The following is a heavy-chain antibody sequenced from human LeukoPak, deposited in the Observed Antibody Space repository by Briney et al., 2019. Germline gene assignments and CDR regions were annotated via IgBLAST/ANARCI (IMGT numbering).Heavy chain of an antibody. CDR3: AREALDMTYDY. J-gene: IGHJ4*02. Sequence: GGSLRLSCAASGFTFSSYAMHWVRQAPGKGLEWVAVISYDGSNKYYADSVKGRFTISRDNSKNTLYLQMNSLRAEDTAVYYCAREALDMTYDYWGQGTLVTVSS. CDR1: GFTFSSYA. D-gene: IGHD2-15*01. V-gene: IGHV3-30*04. CDR2: ISYDGSNK.